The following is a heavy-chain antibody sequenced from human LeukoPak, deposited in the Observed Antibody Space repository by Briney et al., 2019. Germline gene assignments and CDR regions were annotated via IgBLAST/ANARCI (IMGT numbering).Heavy chain of an antibody. J-gene: IGHJ3*01. Sequence: ASVKVSCKASGYTFTGYYMHWVRQAPGQGLEWMGVINPSGGSTSYAQKFQGRVTMTRDTSTSTVYMELSSLRSEDTAVYSCARGRDYGGNRDAFDVWGQGTMVTVSS. D-gene: IGHD4-23*01. V-gene: IGHV1-46*01. CDR2: INPSGGST. CDR3: ARGRDYGGNRDAFDV. CDR1: GYTFTGYY.